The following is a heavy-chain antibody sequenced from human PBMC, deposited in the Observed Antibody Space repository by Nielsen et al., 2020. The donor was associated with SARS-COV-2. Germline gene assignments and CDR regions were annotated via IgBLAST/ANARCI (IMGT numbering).Heavy chain of an antibody. J-gene: IGHJ6*03. CDR2: INHSGST. CDR1: GGSFSGYY. CDR3: GKESPRGYSNYMDV. Sequence: SETLSLTFAVYGGSFSGYYWSWIRQPPGKGLEWIGEINHSGSTNYNPSLKSRVTISVDTSKNQFSLKLSSVTAADTAVYYCGKESPRGYSNYMDVWGKGTTVTVSS. V-gene: IGHV4-34*01.